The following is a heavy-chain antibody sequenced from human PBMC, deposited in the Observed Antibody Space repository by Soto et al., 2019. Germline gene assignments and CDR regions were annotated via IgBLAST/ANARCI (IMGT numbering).Heavy chain of an antibody. Sequence: LRLSCAASGFTFSDHYMDWVRQAPGKGLEWVGRTRNKANSYTTEYAASVKGRFTISRDDSKNSLYLQMNSLKTEDTAVYYCARARYSSGAFDIWGQGTMVTVSS. CDR2: TRNKANSYTT. CDR1: GFTFSDHY. V-gene: IGHV3-72*01. J-gene: IGHJ3*02. CDR3: ARARYSSGAFDI. D-gene: IGHD6-19*01.